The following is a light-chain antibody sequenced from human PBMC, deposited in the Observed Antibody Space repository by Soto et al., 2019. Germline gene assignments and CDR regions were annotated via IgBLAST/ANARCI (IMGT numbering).Light chain of an antibody. CDR3: QQSYSTPLT. CDR2: ATS. CDR1: QSISSY. V-gene: IGKV1-39*01. Sequence: DIQMTQSPSSLSASVGDRVTITCRASQSISSYLNWYQLKPGKAPKLLIYATSSLKSGVASRFSGSGSGTDFSLTIISLQPEDFATYYCQQSYSTPLTFGGGTKVEI. J-gene: IGKJ4*01.